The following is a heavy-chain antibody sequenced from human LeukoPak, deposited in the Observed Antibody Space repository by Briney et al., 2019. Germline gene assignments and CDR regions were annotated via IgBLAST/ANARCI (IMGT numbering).Heavy chain of an antibody. CDR3: ARHVCSSPSCYATVFDY. Sequence: SETLSLTCTVSGGSISSYYWCWLRQPPGKGLEWIGYIYTSGSTNYNPSFKSGVAISVDTSTNEFSLKLSSVTAADTAVYYCARHVCSSPSCYATVFDYWGQGTLVTVSS. CDR1: GGSISSYY. V-gene: IGHV4-59*08. D-gene: IGHD2-2*01. CDR2: IYTSGST. J-gene: IGHJ4*02.